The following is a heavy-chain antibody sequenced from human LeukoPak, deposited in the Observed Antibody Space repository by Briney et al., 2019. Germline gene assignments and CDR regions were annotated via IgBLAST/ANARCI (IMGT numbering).Heavy chain of an antibody. CDR2: INTDTGNP. Sequence: GASVKVSCKASGYTFTSYAMNWVRQAPGQGLEWMGWINTDTGNPTYAQGFTGRFVFSLDTSVSTAYLQISSLKAEDTAVYYCARADPRYCSGGSCYLGYYYYYMDVWGKGTTVTVSS. J-gene: IGHJ6*03. CDR3: ARADPRYCSGGSCYLGYYYYYMDV. V-gene: IGHV7-4-1*02. CDR1: GYTFTSYA. D-gene: IGHD2-15*01.